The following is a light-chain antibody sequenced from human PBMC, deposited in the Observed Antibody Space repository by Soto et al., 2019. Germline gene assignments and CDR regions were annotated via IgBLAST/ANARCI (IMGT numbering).Light chain of an antibody. J-gene: IGKJ2*03. CDR1: QTISSD. CDR2: GAS. V-gene: IGKV3-15*01. CDR3: QQYNNWPPYS. Sequence: EIMMTQSPATLSVSPGERATLSCRASQTISSDLAWYQQKPGQAPRLLIYGASARAPGIPGRFTGSGFGTDFTLTVSSLQSEDFAVYCCQQYNNWPPYSFGQGTKLEIK.